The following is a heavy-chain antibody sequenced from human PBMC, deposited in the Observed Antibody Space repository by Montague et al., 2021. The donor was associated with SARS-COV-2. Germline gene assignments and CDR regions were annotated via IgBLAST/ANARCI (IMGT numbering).Heavy chain of an antibody. CDR1: GFTFSTHW. V-gene: IGHV3-7*01. CDR3: ARDHHMSLAP. Sequence: SLRLSCAASGFTFSTHWMSWARQAPGKGLEWLANLNQDGSRTYYVDSVKGRFIISRDNAENSLFLQMDSLRAEDTAVYYCARDHHMSLAPWGQGTLVTVSP. CDR2: LNQDGSRT. D-gene: IGHD2-21*01. J-gene: IGHJ5*02.